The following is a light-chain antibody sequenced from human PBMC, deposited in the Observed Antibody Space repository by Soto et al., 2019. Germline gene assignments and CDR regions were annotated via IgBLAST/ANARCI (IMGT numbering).Light chain of an antibody. CDR2: RNT. CDR3: QSYDHTLSRSL. V-gene: IGLV1-40*01. CDR1: YSNIGAGYD. J-gene: IGLJ3*02. Sequence: QSVLTQPPSVSGAPGQGVTISCAGTYSNIGAGYDVHWYQQIPGTAPKLLIHRNTLRSSGVPDRFSGSKSGTSASLAITGLQAEDEADYYCQSYDHTLSRSLFGGGTMLTVL.